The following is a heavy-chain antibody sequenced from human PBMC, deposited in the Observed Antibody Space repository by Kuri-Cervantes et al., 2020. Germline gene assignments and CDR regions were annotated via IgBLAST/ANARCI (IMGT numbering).Heavy chain of an antibody. CDR2: INQSGST. Sequence: SQTLSLTCAVSVYSITTGYYWGWIRQPPGKGLEWIGVINQSGSTNYNPSLKSRVTRSVDTSKNQLSLKLSSVTAGDTAVYYCARGTLYLYFDYWGQGTLVTVSS. V-gene: IGHV4-38-2*01. CDR3: ARGTLYLYFDY. CDR1: VYSITTGYY. J-gene: IGHJ4*02.